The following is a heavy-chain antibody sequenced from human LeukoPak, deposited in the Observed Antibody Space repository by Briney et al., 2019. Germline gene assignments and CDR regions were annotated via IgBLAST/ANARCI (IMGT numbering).Heavy chain of an antibody. J-gene: IGHJ5*02. CDR3: ARDKDGYSSGWMNWFDP. V-gene: IGHV1-2*02. D-gene: IGHD6-19*01. Sequence: ASVEVSCKASGYTFTGYYMHWVRQAPGQGLEWMGWINPNSGGTNYAQKFQGRVTMTRDTSISTAYMELSRLRSDDTAVYYCARDKDGYSSGWMNWFDPWGQGTLVTVSS. CDR1: GYTFTGYY. CDR2: INPNSGGT.